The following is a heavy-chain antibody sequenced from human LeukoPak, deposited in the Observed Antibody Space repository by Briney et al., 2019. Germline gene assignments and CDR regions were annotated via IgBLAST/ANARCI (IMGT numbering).Heavy chain of an antibody. V-gene: IGHV1-18*01. CDR3: ARDILTGYYVNDAFDI. CDR1: GYTFTSYG. Sequence: GASVKVSCKASGYTFTSYGISWVRQAPGQGLEWMGWMSAYNGNTNYAQKLQGRVTMTTDTSTSTAYMELRSLRSDDTAVYYCARDILTGYYVNDAFDIWGQGTMVTVSS. CDR2: MSAYNGNT. D-gene: IGHD3-9*01. J-gene: IGHJ3*02.